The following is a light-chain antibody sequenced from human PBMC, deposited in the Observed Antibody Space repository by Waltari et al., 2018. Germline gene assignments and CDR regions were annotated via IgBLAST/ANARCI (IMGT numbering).Light chain of an antibody. CDR1: SSDVGKYNL. V-gene: IGLV2-23*02. J-gene: IGLJ3*02. Sequence: QSALTQPASVSGSPGQSITISCTGTSSDVGKYNLVSWYQQHPGEVPKLMIYEVTKRPSGVSDRFSGSKAGNTASLTISGLQAEDEADYYCQSYDSSLSGWVFGGGTKLTVL. CDR3: QSYDSSLSGWV. CDR2: EVT.